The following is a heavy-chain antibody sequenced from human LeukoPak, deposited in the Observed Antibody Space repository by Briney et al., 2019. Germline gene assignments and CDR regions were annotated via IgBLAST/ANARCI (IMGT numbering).Heavy chain of an antibody. Sequence: PGGSLRLSCAASGFTVSSTYMSWVRQAPGKGLEWVAGIWYDGSNEDYADSVKGRFTISRDNSKNTLYLQMNSLRVEDTAVYYCARDGQNGSPYATDVWGQGTTVTVSS. CDR3: ARDGQNGSPYATDV. CDR2: IWYDGSNE. D-gene: IGHD3-10*01. V-gene: IGHV3-33*08. CDR1: GFTVSSTY. J-gene: IGHJ6*02.